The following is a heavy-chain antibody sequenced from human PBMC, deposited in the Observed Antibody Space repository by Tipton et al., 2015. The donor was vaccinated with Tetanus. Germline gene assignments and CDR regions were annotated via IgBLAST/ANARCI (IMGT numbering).Heavy chain of an antibody. J-gene: IGHJ4*02. Sequence: SLRLSCAGSGFTFTRYAMHWVRQTPGKGLKWVSVITFDGSTKYYADSVKGRFTLSRDNSRNTLYLQMNSLKVEDTAVYYCAREDGGPTLDYFDSWGPGVLVTVSS. V-gene: IGHV3-30-3*01. CDR1: GFTFTRYA. D-gene: IGHD3-16*01. CDR2: ITFDGSTK. CDR3: AREDGGPTLDYFDS.